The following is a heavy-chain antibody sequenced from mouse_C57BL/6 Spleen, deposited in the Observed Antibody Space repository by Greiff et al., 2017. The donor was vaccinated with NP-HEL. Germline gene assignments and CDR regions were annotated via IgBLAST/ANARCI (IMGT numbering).Heavy chain of an antibody. CDR2: INPNNGGT. D-gene: IGHD1-1*01. CDR3: ARPGIYYYGSSYDYYAMDY. CDR1: GYTFTDYY. V-gene: IGHV1-26*01. Sequence: EVQLQQSGPELVKPGASVKISCKASGYTFTDYYMNWVKQSHGKSLEWIGDINPNNGGTSYNQKFKGKATLTVDKSSSTADMELRSLTSEDSAVYYGARPGIYYYGSSYDYYAMDYWGQGTSVTVSS. J-gene: IGHJ4*01.